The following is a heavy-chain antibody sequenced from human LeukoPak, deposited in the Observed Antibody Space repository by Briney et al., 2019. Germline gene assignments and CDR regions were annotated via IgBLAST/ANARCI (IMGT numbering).Heavy chain of an antibody. CDR3: ARAAITMVRGVSDY. J-gene: IGHJ4*02. CDR2: ISSSGSTI. Sequence: GGSLRLSCAASGFTFSSYEMNWVRQAPGKGLEWVSYISSSGSTIYYADSVKGRFTISRDNAKNSLYLQMNSLRAEGTAVYYCARAAITMVRGVSDYWGQGTLVTVSS. D-gene: IGHD3-10*01. V-gene: IGHV3-48*03. CDR1: GFTFSSYE.